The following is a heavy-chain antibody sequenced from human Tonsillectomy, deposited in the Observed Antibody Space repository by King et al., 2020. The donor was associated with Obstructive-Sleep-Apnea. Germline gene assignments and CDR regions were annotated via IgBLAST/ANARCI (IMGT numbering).Heavy chain of an antibody. CDR1: GGSFGGFY. J-gene: IGHJ3*01. D-gene: IGHD3-3*01. V-gene: IGHV4-34*01. Sequence: VQLQQWGAGLLKPSETLSLTCAVYGGSFGGFYWHWIRQPPGKGLECIGEINHSGNTDYTPSLKSRVTISLDTSKNQFSLRLNSVTAADTAVYYYARSGSDAFDVWGQGTTVTVSS. CDR2: INHSGNT. CDR3: ARSGSDAFDV.